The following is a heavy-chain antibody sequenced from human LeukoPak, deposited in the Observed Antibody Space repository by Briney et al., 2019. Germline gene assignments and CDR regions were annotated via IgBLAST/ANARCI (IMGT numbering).Heavy chain of an antibody. V-gene: IGHV5-51*03. Sequence: GESLKISCQASGLRVIYYWIGWVRQTRGQGLEWMGIIYFDDSHTRYSTPFDGQVIISGDKSTATAYLQWSGLKTSDTAIYYCGKRRLGGSLHSYDYWGQGTRVTVSS. CDR2: IYFDDSHT. CDR1: GLRVIYYW. CDR3: GKRRLGGSLHSYDY. D-gene: IGHD4-23*01. J-gene: IGHJ4*02.